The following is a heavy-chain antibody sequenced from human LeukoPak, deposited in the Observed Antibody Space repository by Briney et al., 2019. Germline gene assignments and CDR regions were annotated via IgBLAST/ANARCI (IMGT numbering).Heavy chain of an antibody. CDR2: IIPTLGIA. Sequence: SVKVSCKASGGTFSNDAISWVRQPPGQGLDWMGRIIPTLGIAKYAQKFQGRVTITADSSTSTACMELRSLRSEDTAVYYCARDSHYSAAPSDYWGQGTLVTVSS. CDR3: ARDSHYSAAPSDY. CDR1: GGTFSNDA. D-gene: IGHD2-21*01. V-gene: IGHV1-69*04. J-gene: IGHJ4*02.